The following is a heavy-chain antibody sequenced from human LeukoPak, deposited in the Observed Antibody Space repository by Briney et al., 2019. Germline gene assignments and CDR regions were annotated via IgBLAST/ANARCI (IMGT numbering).Heavy chain of an antibody. Sequence: PSETLSLTCTVSGGSMNSYYWSWIRQPAGKGLEWIGRIYSSGATNYNPSLKSRVTMSLDTPKNQFSLKLSSVTAADTAVYYCARDTKYYYDSSGYYYADAFDIWGQGTMVTVSS. CDR2: IYSSGAT. V-gene: IGHV4-4*07. D-gene: IGHD3-22*01. CDR1: GGSMNSYY. CDR3: ARDTKYYYDSSGYYYADAFDI. J-gene: IGHJ3*02.